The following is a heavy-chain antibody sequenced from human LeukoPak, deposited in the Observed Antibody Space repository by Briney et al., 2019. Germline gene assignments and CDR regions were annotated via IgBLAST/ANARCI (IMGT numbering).Heavy chain of an antibody. CDR1: GYTFTSYD. J-gene: IGHJ5*02. D-gene: IGHD6-13*01. CDR2: MNPNSGNT. CDR3: ARIRYSSSWSTSGGHFDP. Sequence: GASVKASCKASGYTFTSYDINWVRQATGQGLEWMGWMNPNSGNTGYAQKFQGRVTITRNTSISTAYMELSSLRSEDTAVYYCARIRYSSSWSTSGGHFDPWGQGTLVTVSS. V-gene: IGHV1-8*03.